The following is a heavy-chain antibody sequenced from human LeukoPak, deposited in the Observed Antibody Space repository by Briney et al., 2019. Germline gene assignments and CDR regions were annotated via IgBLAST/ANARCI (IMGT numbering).Heavy chain of an antibody. D-gene: IGHD5-12*01. CDR2: IIPIFGIA. Sequence: SVKVSCEASGGTFSSYAISWVRQAPGQGLEWMGRIIPIFGIANYAQKFQGRVTITADKSTSTAYMELSSLRSEDTAVYYCARGNRGYSGYDFTYWGQGTLVIVSS. CDR3: ARGNRGYSGYDFTY. V-gene: IGHV1-69*04. CDR1: GGTFSSYA. J-gene: IGHJ4*02.